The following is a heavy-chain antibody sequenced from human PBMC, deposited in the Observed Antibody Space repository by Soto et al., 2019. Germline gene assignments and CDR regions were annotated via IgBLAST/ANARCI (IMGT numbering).Heavy chain of an antibody. CDR1: GFTFSDYS. V-gene: IGHV3-21*01. CDR3: ARDPSDLWEPDQYFQH. Sequence: EVQLVESGGGLVKPGGSLRLSCAASGFTFSDYSVNWVRQAPGKGLEWVSSISSTGRYIHYADSVKGRFTISRDNAKNSLYLQMNSLRAEETGFYFWARDPSDLWEPDQYFQHRGQGTLVTVSS. CDR2: ISSTGRYI. D-gene: IGHD1-26*01. J-gene: IGHJ1*01.